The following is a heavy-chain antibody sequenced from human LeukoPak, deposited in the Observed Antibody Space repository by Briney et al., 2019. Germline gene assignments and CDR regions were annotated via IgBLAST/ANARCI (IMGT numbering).Heavy chain of an antibody. J-gene: IGHJ4*02. CDR3: ARDPRRYCSGGSCYFDY. CDR2: INHSGST. D-gene: IGHD2-15*01. V-gene: IGHV4-34*01. Sequence: SETLSLTCAVYGGSFSGYYWIWIRQPPGKGLEWIGEINHSGSTNYNPSLKSRVTISVDTSKNQFSLKLSSVTAADTAVYYCARDPRRYCSGGSCYFDYWGQGTLVTVSS. CDR1: GGSFSGYY.